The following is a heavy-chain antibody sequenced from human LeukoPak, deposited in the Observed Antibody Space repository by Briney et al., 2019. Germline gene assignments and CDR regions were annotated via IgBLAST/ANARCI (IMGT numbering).Heavy chain of an antibody. D-gene: IGHD6-19*01. CDR2: ISGSSSTI. Sequence: GGSLRLSCEASGFSFSSSNMNWVRQAPGKGLEWVSYISGSSSTIHYADSVKGRFTISRDNAKNSLFLQMNSLKADDTAMYYCAREVSGWRGGAFDVWGQGTMVAVSS. J-gene: IGHJ3*01. V-gene: IGHV3-48*04. CDR1: GFSFSSSN. CDR3: AREVSGWRGGAFDV.